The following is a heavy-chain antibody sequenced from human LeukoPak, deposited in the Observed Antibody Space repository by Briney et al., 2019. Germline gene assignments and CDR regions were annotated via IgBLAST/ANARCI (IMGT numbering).Heavy chain of an antibody. V-gene: IGHV4-61*01. Sequence: SETLSLTCALSRGSLRSGSYYWSWVRHPPGAGLEWLGYIYYSGRTNYNPSRKGQVPISVKTSKNQFSLKLSSVTAADTAVYYCARDQGSGSYWYYYYGMDVWGKGTTVTVSS. CDR2: IYYSGRT. J-gene: IGHJ6*04. D-gene: IGHD3-10*01. CDR3: ARDQGSGSYWYYYYGMDV. CDR1: RGSLRSGSYY.